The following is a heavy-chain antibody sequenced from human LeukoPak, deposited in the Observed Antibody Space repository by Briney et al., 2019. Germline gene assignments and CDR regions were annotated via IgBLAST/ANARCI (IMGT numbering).Heavy chain of an antibody. D-gene: IGHD3-3*01. Sequence: SETLSLTCAVYGGSFSGYYWSWIRQPPGKGLEWIGEINHSGSTNYNPSLKSRATISVDTSKNQFSLKLSSVTAANTAVYYCARATRFANWFHPWGQGTLVTV. CDR3: ARATRFANWFHP. J-gene: IGHJ5*02. CDR2: INHSGST. V-gene: IGHV4-34*01. CDR1: GGSFSGYY.